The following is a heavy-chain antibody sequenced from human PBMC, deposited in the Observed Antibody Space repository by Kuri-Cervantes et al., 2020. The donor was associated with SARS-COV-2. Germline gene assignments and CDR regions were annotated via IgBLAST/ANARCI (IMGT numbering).Heavy chain of an antibody. CDR3: ARVLWQGAFDI. CDR2: IYYSGST. D-gene: IGHD2-15*01. J-gene: IGHJ3*02. V-gene: IGHV4-59*01. CDR1: DGSISSYY. Sequence: LSCTVSDGSISSYYWSWIRQPPGKGLEWMGYIYYSGSTNYNPSLKSRVTISVDTSKNPFSLKLSSVTAADTAVYYCARVLWQGAFDIWGQGTMVTVSS.